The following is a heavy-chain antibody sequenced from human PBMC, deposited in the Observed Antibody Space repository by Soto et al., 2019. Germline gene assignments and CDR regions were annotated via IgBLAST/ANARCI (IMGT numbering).Heavy chain of an antibody. CDR2: ISYDGSNK. V-gene: IGHV3-30-3*01. Sequence: LRLSCAASGFTFSSYAMNWVRQAPGKGLEWVAVISYDGSNKYYADSVKGRFTISRDNSKNTLYLQMNSLRAEDTAVYYCARDFGPLSCGWYPSYYYYYGMDVWGQGTTVTVSS. D-gene: IGHD6-19*01. CDR3: ARDFGPLSCGWYPSYYYYYGMDV. J-gene: IGHJ6*02. CDR1: GFTFSSYA.